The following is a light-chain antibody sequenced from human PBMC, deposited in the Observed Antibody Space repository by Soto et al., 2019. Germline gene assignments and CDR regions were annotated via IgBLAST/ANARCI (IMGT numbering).Light chain of an antibody. CDR2: EVS. V-gene: IGLV2-23*02. CDR3: CSYAGSGTYV. CDR1: SNDVGNYNL. Sequence: QSVLTQPASVSGSPGQSITISCTGTSNDVGNYNLVSWYQQHPGKAPKLMIYEVSQRPSGVSNRFSGSKSGNTASLAISGLQAEDEADYYCCSYAGSGTYVFGTGTKVTVL. J-gene: IGLJ1*01.